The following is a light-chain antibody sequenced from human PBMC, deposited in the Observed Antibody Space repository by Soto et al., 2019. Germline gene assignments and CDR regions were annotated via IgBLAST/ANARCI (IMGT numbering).Light chain of an antibody. CDR1: ISDIGSYNS. CDR2: GVT. Sequence: QSVLTQPASVSGSPGQSITISCTGTISDIGSYNSIAWYQQHPGKAPRVMIFGVTKRPSGISNRFSGSKSGYTASLTISGLQVEDEADYFCFSYAGSSTWVFGGGTKLTVL. V-gene: IGLV2-23*02. CDR3: FSYAGSSTWV. J-gene: IGLJ3*02.